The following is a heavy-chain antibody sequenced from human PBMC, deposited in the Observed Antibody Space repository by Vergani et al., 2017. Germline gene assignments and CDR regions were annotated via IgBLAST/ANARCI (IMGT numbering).Heavy chain of an antibody. Sequence: QVQLVQSGAEVKKPGGSMKVSCQASESTFSDYNIHWVRQAPGQGLQWMGWISPKTGDTDYLQRFQDRVTMTRNASTKPVYLKMTRLTSDDTAIYYCAHSWNFGRRDWFDSWGPGTLVTVSS. CDR1: ESTFSDYN. V-gene: IGHV1-2*02. CDR3: AHSWNFGRRDWFDS. J-gene: IGHJ5*01. D-gene: IGHD1-26*01. CDR2: ISPKTGDT.